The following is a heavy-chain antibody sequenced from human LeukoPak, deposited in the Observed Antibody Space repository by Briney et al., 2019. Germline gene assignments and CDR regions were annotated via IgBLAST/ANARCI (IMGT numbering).Heavy chain of an antibody. V-gene: IGHV4-59*08. CDR1: GGSITSYY. J-gene: IGHJ4*02. CDR3: ARHPSARVFFDY. D-gene: IGHD3-3*01. CDR2: IYYLGST. Sequence: SETLSLTCTVSGGSITSYYWSWIRQPPGKGLEWIGYIYYLGSTNYNPSLKSRVTILVDTSKNQFSLNLKSVTAADTAVYYCARHPSARVFFDYWGQGTLVTVSS.